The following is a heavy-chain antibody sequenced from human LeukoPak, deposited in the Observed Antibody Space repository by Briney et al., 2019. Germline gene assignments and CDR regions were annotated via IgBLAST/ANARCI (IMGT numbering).Heavy chain of an antibody. D-gene: IGHD3-9*01. V-gene: IGHV1-46*01. J-gene: IGHJ5*02. CDR1: GYTFTSYY. CDR3: ARDYDILTGYLQASNWFDP. CDR2: INPSGGST. Sequence: ASVKVSCNASGYTFTSYYMHWVRQAPGQGLEWMGIINPSGGSTSYAQKFQGRVTMTRDTSTNTVYMELSSLRSEDTAVYYCARDYDILTGYLQASNWFDPWGQGTLVTVSS.